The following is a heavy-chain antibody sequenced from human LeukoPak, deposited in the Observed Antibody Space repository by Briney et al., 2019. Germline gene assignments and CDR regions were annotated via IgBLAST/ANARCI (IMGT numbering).Heavy chain of an antibody. V-gene: IGHV1-69*06. Sequence: SSVKVSCKASGGTFSSYAISWVRQAPGQGLEWMGGIIPIFGTANYAQKFQGRVTTTADKSTSTAYMELNSLTFEDTAVYYCTRDPRVWGQGTMVTVSS. CDR2: IIPIFGTA. CDR1: GGTFSSYA. J-gene: IGHJ3*01. CDR3: TRDPRV.